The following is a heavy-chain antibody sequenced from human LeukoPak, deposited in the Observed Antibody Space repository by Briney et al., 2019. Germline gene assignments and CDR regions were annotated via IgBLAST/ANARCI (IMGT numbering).Heavy chain of an antibody. CDR1: GGSISSSSYY. J-gene: IGHJ4*02. CDR3: ARAGMIIVGEIDC. D-gene: IGHD3-22*01. V-gene: IGHV4-39*01. Sequence: SETLSPTCTVSGGSISSSSYYWGWIRQPPGKGLERIGSIYHRGSTYYNPSLKSRVTISVDTSKNQFSLKLSSVTAADTAVYYCARAGMIIVGEIDCWGQGTLVTVSS. CDR2: IYHRGST.